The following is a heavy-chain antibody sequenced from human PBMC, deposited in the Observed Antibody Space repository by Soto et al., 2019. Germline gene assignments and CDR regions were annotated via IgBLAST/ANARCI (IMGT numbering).Heavy chain of an antibody. D-gene: IGHD3-22*01. CDR3: ARDSYYYDSSGYYTFDH. V-gene: IGHV3-30*03. CDR1: GFTFSSYG. J-gene: IGHJ4*02. CDR2: ISYDGSNN. Sequence: PGGSLRLAXADSGFTFSSYGMHWVRQAPGKGLEWVAHISYDGSNNNYVDSVKGRFTISRDNSKNTLYLQMNSLRAEDTAVYYCARDSYYYDSSGYYTFDHWGQGTLVTVSS.